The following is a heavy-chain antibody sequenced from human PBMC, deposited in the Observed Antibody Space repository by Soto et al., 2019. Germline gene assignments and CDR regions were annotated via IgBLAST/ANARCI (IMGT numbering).Heavy chain of an antibody. J-gene: IGHJ4*02. Sequence: QVQLQESGPGLVKPSETLSLTCTVSGGSISGYFWSWIRQPPGKGLEWIGIIHYSGSTDYNPSLKGRVTITVDTSKNQLSLKLSSVSAADTAVYYCARKGASGSYSNWGQGTLVTVSS. D-gene: IGHD1-26*01. CDR3: ARKGASGSYSN. V-gene: IGHV4-59*08. CDR1: GGSISGYF. CDR2: IHYSGST.